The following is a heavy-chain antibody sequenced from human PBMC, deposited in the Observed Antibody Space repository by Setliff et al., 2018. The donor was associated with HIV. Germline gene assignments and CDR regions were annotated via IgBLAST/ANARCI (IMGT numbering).Heavy chain of an antibody. CDR2: IQTSGSA. J-gene: IGHJ5*01. D-gene: IGHD6-13*01. CDR1: GGSITTGSYY. V-gene: IGHV4-61*09. CDR3: ARGRGTWITDSSRFDS. Sequence: PSETLSLTCTVSGGSITTGSYYWTWIRQSTAKGLEWIGHIQTSGSARHDPSLQSRTTISIDTSKNQFSLKLASVTAADMAVYYCARGRGTWITDSSRFDSWGRGTLVTVSS.